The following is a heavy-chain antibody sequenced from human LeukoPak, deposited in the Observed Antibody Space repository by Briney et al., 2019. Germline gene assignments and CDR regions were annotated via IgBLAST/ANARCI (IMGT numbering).Heavy chain of an antibody. CDR3: ARVLASDNDFWSGSQFWFDP. V-gene: IGHV4-38-2*01. D-gene: IGHD3-3*01. CDR2: IYHSGST. Sequence: PSETLSLTCAVSGYSISSGYYWGWIRPPPGKGLEWIGSIYHSGSTYYNPSLKSRVTISVDTSKNQFSLKLSSVTAADTAVYYCARVLASDNDFWSGSQFWFDPWGQGILVTVSS. CDR1: GYSISSGYY. J-gene: IGHJ5*02.